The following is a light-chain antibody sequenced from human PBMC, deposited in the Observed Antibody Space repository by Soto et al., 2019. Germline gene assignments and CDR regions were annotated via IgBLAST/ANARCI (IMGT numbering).Light chain of an antibody. CDR3: QQYGSSGT. Sequence: EIVFTQSPGTLSLSPGERATLSFMASQSVSNNYLAWYQQKPCQAPRLLIYGASNRATGIPDRFSGSGSGTDFTLTISRLEPEDFAVYYCQQYGSSGTFGQGTKVDIK. CDR2: GAS. J-gene: IGKJ1*01. CDR1: QSVSNNY. V-gene: IGKV3-20*01.